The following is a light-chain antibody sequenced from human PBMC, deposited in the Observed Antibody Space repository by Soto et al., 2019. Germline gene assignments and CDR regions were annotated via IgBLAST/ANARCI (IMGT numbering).Light chain of an antibody. J-gene: IGKJ2*01. CDR3: QQYNDWPPYT. CDR1: QTVNNNY. CDR2: GAS. V-gene: IGKV3-20*01. Sequence: ELVLTQSPGTLSLSPGERATLSCRASQTVNNNYLAWYQQIPGQAPRLLISGASGRATGTPDRFSGSASGTDFTLTISRLEPEDFAVYYCQQYNDWPPYTFGQGTKLEIK.